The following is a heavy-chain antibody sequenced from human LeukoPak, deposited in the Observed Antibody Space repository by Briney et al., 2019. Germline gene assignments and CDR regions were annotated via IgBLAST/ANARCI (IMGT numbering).Heavy chain of an antibody. CDR2: ITSDGSST. Sequence: GGSLRLSCTASGFTFSSYWMHWVRQAPGKGLVWVSHITSDGSSTNYADSVKGRFTISRDNAKNTLYLQMNSLRAEDTAVYYCARDRGGSYDFWGLGTLVTVSS. CDR1: GFTFSSYW. V-gene: IGHV3-74*01. CDR3: ARDRGGSYDF. D-gene: IGHD1-26*01. J-gene: IGHJ4*02.